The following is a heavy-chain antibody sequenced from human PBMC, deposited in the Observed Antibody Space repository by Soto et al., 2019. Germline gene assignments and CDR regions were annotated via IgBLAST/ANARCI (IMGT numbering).Heavy chain of an antibody. CDR1: GFTLSDYY. Sequence: QVQLVESGGGLVKPGESLRLSCAASGFTLSDYYMTWVRQTPGKGLEWISYISSTGGTVNYADSVKGRFTISRDNIKNSLFLQMTSLRDEDTAVYYCARDGLDYYGLDAWGQGTTVTVSS. CDR3: ARDGLDYYGLDA. V-gene: IGHV3-11*01. CDR2: ISSTGGTV. J-gene: IGHJ6*02.